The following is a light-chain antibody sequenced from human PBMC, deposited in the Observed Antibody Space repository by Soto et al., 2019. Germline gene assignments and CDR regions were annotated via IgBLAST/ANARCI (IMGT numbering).Light chain of an antibody. Sequence: VMTQSLATLSVAPGERVTFSCRASQGVSRKLAWYQHKPGQAPRLLISGASTGATGIPARFSGSGSGTEFTLTISSLQSEDCAIYYCQQYHTWPITFGGGTNVDI. V-gene: IGKV3-15*01. CDR3: QQYHTWPIT. CDR1: QGVSRK. CDR2: GAS. J-gene: IGKJ4*01.